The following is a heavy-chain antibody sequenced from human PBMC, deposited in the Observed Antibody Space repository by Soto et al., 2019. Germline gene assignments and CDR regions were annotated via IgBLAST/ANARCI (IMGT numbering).Heavy chain of an antibody. CDR3: ARSPTGPFFYAMDV. Sequence: ASVKVSCKASGYTFGTYAMHWVRQAPGQRLEWLGWINAGNGNTKYSQKFQGRVTITRDTSANTAYMELSSLRSEDTALYSCARSPTGPFFYAMDVWGQGTTVTVSS. J-gene: IGHJ6*02. D-gene: IGHD4-17*01. CDR2: INAGNGNT. V-gene: IGHV1-3*01. CDR1: GYTFGTYA.